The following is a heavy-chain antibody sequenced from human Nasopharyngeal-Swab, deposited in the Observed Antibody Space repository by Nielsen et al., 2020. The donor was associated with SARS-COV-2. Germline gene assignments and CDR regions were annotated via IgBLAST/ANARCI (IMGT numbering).Heavy chain of an antibody. CDR3: ARALDYVWGSYRHNWFDP. CDR1: GYTFTSYD. V-gene: IGHV1-8*01. J-gene: IGHJ5*02. CDR2: MNPNSGNT. Sequence: ASVKVSCKASGYTFTSYDINWVRQATGQGLEWMGWMNPNSGNTGYAQKLQGRVTMTTDTSTSTAYMELRSLRSDDTAVYYCARALDYVWGSYRHNWFDPWGQGTLVTVSS. D-gene: IGHD3-16*02.